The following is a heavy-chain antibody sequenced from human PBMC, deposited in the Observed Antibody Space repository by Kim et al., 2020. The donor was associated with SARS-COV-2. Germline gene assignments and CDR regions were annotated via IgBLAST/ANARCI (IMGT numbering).Heavy chain of an antibody. CDR3: AKVGGYSYGYLGY. CDR1: GFTFSSYA. D-gene: IGHD5-18*01. CDR2: ISGSGGST. J-gene: IGHJ4*02. Sequence: GGSLRLSCAASGFTFSSYAMSWVRQAPGKGLEWVSGISGSGGSTYYADSVKGRFTISRDNSKNTLYLQMNSLRAEDTAVYYCAKVGGYSYGYLGYWGQGTLVTVSS. V-gene: IGHV3-23*01.